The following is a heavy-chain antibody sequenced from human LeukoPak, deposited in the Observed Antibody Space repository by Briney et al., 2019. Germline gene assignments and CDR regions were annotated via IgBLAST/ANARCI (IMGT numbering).Heavy chain of an antibody. CDR2: ISYDGSNK. J-gene: IGHJ6*02. V-gene: IGHV3-30*04. D-gene: IGHD5-24*01. CDR1: GFTFSSHA. Sequence: GRSLRLSCAASGFTFSSHAMHWVRQTPGKGLEWVAVISYDGSNKYYADSVKGRFTISRDNSKNTLYLQMNSLRAEDTAVYYCARPKMATIPSPLDVWDQGTTVTVSS. CDR3: ARPKMATIPSPLDV.